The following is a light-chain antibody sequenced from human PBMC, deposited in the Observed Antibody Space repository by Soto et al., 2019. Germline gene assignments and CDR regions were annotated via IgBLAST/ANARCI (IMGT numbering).Light chain of an antibody. CDR3: QSYDSSLRGYV. CDR1: ISNIGAYYD. J-gene: IGLJ1*01. V-gene: IGLV1-40*01. CDR2: GNN. Sequence: QSVLTQPPSVSGAPGQRVTISCTGRISNIGAYYDVHWYQQLPGTAPKLLIHGNNNRPSGVPDRFSGSKSGTSASLAITGLRTEDEADYYCQSYDSSLRGYVFGTGTKVTVL.